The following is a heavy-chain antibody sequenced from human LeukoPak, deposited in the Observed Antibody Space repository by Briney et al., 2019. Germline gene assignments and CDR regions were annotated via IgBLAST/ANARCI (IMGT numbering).Heavy chain of an antibody. CDR2: IYHSGST. Sequence: PSETLSLTCTVSGYSISSGYYWGWIRQSPGKGLEWIGNIYHSGSTYSNPSLKSRVTISIDTSKNQFSLKLTSVTAADTAVYFCARGKEPYDSGWYPLDYWYFDLWGRGTLVTVSS. CDR1: GYSISSGYY. J-gene: IGHJ2*01. V-gene: IGHV4-38-2*02. D-gene: IGHD6-19*01. CDR3: ARGKEPYDSGWYPLDYWYFDL.